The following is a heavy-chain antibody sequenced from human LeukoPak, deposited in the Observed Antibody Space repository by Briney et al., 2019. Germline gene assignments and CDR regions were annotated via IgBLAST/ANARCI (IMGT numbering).Heavy chain of an antibody. J-gene: IGHJ4*02. CDR3: ARDRAWNYFDY. V-gene: IGHV4-39*02. CDR2: IHYSGNT. CDR1: GGSTSSSNYY. Sequence: PSETLSLTCTVSGGSTSSSNYYWGWIRQPPGKGLEWIGGIHYSGNTYYNPSLKSRVTISVDTSKNQFSLKLSSVTAADTAVYYCARDRAWNYFDYWGQGTLVTVSS. D-gene: IGHD3-3*01.